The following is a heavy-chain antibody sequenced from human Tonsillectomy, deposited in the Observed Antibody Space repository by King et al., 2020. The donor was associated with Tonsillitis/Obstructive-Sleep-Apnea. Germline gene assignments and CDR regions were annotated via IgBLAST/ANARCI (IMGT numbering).Heavy chain of an antibody. D-gene: IGHD6-19*01. J-gene: IGHJ4*02. CDR2: INPSGVST. CDR3: ASSIAVAGFFDY. CDR1: GYTFTSYY. V-gene: IGHV1-46*01. Sequence: VQLVESGAEVKKPGASVKVSCKASGYTFTSYYMHWVRQAPGQGLEWMGIINPSGVSTSYAQKFQGRVTMTRDTSTSTVYMELSSLRSEDTAVYYCASSIAVAGFFDYWGQGTLVTVSS.